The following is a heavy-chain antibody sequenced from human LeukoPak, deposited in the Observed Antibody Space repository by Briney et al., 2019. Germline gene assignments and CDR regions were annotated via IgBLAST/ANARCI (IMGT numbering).Heavy chain of an antibody. V-gene: IGHV1-69*01. CDR3: ARENCSGGSCQYYYYYYMDV. CDR2: IIPIFGTA. CDR1: GGTLSSYA. D-gene: IGHD2-15*01. Sequence: SVKVSCKASGGTLSSYAISWVRQAPGQGLEWMGGIIPIFGTANYAQKFQGRVTITADESTSTAYMELSSLRSEDTAVYYCARENCSGGSCQYYYYYYMDVWGKGTTVTVSS. J-gene: IGHJ6*03.